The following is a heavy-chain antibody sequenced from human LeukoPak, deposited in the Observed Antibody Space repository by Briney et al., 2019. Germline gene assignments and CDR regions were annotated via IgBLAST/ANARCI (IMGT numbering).Heavy chain of an antibody. CDR3: AKGTYDDFWSGYYGY. V-gene: IGHV3-23*01. CDR1: GFTFSSYA. CDR2: ISGSGGST. J-gene: IGHJ4*02. Sequence: GGSLRLSCAASGFTFSSYAMSWVRQAPRKGLEWVSAISGSGGSTYYADSVKGRFTISRDNSKNTLYLQMNSLRAEDTAVYYCAKGTYDDFWSGYYGYWGQGTLVTVSS. D-gene: IGHD3-3*01.